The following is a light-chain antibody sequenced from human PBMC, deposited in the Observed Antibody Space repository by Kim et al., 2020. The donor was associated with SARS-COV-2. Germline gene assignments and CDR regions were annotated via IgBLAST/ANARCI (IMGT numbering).Light chain of an antibody. J-gene: IGLJ2*01. CDR3: QAWDSSTVV. CDR2: QNR. V-gene: IGLV3-1*01. CDR1: KLGDKY. Sequence: SVSPVQTASITCSGDKLGDKYLSWFQQKSGQSPVLVIYQNRKRPSGIPERFSGSNSGNTATLTIRGTQAMDEAEYFCQAWDSSTVVFGGGTKLTVL.